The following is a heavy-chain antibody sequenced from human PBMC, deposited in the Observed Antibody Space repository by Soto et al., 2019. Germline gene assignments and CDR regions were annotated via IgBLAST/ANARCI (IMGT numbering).Heavy chain of an antibody. CDR3: ARDYDILTGYSHFDY. J-gene: IGHJ4*02. CDR1: GYTFTSYY. CDR2: INPSGGST. V-gene: IGHV1-46*03. Sequence: GASVKVSCKASGYTFTSYYMHWVRQAPGQGLEWMGIINPSGGSTSYAQKFQGRVTMTRDTSTSTVYMELSSLRSEDTAVYYCARDYDILTGYSHFDYWGQGTLVTVSS. D-gene: IGHD3-9*01.